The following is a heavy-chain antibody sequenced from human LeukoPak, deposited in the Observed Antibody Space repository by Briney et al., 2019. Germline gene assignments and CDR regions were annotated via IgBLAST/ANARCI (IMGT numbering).Heavy chain of an antibody. V-gene: IGHV4-59*08. D-gene: IGHD3-22*01. Sequence: SETLSLTCTVSGGSVNYYYWSWIRQPPGKGLEWIGYIYYSGSTDYNPSLKSRVTISVDTSKNQFSLKLSSVTAADTAVYYCARHEIVSIDYYDSSGYKSPFDYWGQGTLVTVSS. CDR2: IYYSGST. J-gene: IGHJ4*02. CDR1: GGSVNYYY. CDR3: ARHEIVSIDYYDSSGYKSPFDY.